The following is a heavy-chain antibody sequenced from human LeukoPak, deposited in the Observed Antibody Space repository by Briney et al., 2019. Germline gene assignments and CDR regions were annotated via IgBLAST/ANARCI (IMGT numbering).Heavy chain of an antibody. V-gene: IGHV3-74*01. CDR3: ARDIAVAVAGTDYFDY. J-gene: IGHJ4*02. Sequence: PGGSLRLSCAASGFTFSNNWMHWVRQVPGKGLVWVSRINSDGSITTYADSVKGRFTISRDNAKNTLYLQMNSLRAEDTAVYYCARDIAVAVAGTDYFDYWGQGTLVTVPS. D-gene: IGHD6-19*01. CDR1: GFTFSNNW. CDR2: INSDGSIT.